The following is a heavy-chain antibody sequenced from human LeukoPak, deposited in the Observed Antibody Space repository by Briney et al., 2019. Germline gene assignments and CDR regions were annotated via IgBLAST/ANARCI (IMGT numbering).Heavy chain of an antibody. V-gene: IGHV3-23*01. CDR1: GFTFSSYA. J-gene: IGHJ4*02. CDR2: ISGSGGST. Sequence: GGSLRLSCAASGFTFSSYAMSWVRQAPGKGLEWVSAISGSGGSTYYADSVRGRFTISRDNSKNTLYLQMNSLRAEDTAVYYCACPGGIAVVHYWGQGTLVTVSS. CDR3: ACPGGIAVVHY. D-gene: IGHD6-19*01.